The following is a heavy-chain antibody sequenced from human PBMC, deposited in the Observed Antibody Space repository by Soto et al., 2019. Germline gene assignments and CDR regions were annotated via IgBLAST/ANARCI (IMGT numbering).Heavy chain of an antibody. D-gene: IGHD3-10*01. V-gene: IGHV4-59*08. J-gene: IGHJ6*02. CDR2: VHDSWGS. Sequence: SETLSLTCTVSGGSIRSYYWSWLRQPPGKGLEWIGYVHDSWGSHYNPSLKSRVAISLDTSKSQFSLKLTSVTATDTALYYCVGEILSGGADVWGQGTTVTVSS. CDR3: VGEILSGGADV. CDR1: GGSIRSYY.